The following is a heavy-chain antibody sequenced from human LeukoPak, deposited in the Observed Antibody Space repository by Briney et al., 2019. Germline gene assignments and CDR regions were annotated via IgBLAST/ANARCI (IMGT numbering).Heavy chain of an antibody. CDR2: IKQDGSEK. V-gene: IGHV3-7*01. Sequence: PGGSLRLSCAASGFTFSDYYMSWIRQAPGKGLEWVANIKQDGSEKNYVESVKGRFTIFRDNAENSVELQMNSLRAEDTAVYYCARDQAGYCSAGSCYEGFDYWGQGTLVTVSS. CDR1: GFTFSDYY. J-gene: IGHJ4*02. D-gene: IGHD2-15*01. CDR3: ARDQAGYCSAGSCYEGFDY.